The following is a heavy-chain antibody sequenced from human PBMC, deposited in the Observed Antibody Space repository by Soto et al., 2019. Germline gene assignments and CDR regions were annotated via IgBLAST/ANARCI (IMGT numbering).Heavy chain of an antibody. J-gene: IGHJ4*02. V-gene: IGHV1-18*04. Sequence: QVQLVQSGAEVKRPGASVKVSCKASGYTFTKYDISWVRQAPGQGLEWLGLISPNSGRPSSAQKFEGRVTMTTATSTTTAYLELGSLRSDDTAVYYCVRQYYDFWTDYPDFDYWGQGTLVTVSS. CDR1: GYTFTKYD. CDR3: VRQYYDFWTDYPDFDY. CDR2: ISPNSGRP. D-gene: IGHD3-3*01.